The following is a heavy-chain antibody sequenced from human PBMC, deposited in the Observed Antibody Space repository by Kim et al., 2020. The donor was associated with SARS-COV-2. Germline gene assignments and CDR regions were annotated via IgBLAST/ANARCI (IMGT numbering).Heavy chain of an antibody. D-gene: IGHD6-6*01. CDR3: ARDEEYSSSSDLDY. J-gene: IGHJ4*02. Sequence: ADSVKGRFTISRDNAKNTLYLQMNSLRAEDTAVYYCARDEEYSSSSDLDYWGQGTLVTVSS. V-gene: IGHV3-74*01.